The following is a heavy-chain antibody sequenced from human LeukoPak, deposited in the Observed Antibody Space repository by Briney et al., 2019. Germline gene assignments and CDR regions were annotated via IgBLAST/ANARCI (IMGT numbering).Heavy chain of an antibody. CDR1: RFTFSRYS. D-gene: IGHD3-22*01. Sequence: TGGSLRLSCAASRFTFSRYSMNWVRQAPGKGLEWVSYISSSSSTMYYAVSVKGRFTISRDSAKNSLYLQMNSLRAEDTAVYYCARVLYYDSSGYLVWGQGTLVTVSS. V-gene: IGHV3-48*01. CDR2: ISSSSSTM. CDR3: ARVLYYDSSGYLV. J-gene: IGHJ1*01.